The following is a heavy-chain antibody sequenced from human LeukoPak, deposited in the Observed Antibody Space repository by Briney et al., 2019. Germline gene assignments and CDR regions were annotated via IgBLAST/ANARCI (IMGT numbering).Heavy chain of an antibody. CDR3: ARRADYDYVWGSYRPTYFDY. Sequence: PSETLSLTCAVYGGSFSGYYWSWIRQPPGKGLEWIGEINHSGSTNYNPSLKSRVTISVDTSKNQFSLKLSSVTAADTAVYYCARRADYDYVWGSYRPTYFDYWGQGTLVTVSS. CDR2: INHSGST. V-gene: IGHV4-34*01. CDR1: GGSFSGYY. D-gene: IGHD3-16*02. J-gene: IGHJ4*02.